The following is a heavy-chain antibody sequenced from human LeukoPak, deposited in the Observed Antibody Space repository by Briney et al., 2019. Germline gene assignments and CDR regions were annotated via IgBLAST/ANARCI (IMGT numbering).Heavy chain of an antibody. J-gene: IGHJ3*02. CDR1: GYTFTGYY. D-gene: IGHD3-22*01. CDR3: ARGGDYYDSTVLPDAFGI. CDR2: INPNSGGT. Sequence: ASVKVSCKASGYTFTGYYMHWVRQAPGQGLEWMGWINPNSGGTNYAQKFQGRVTMTRDTSISTAYMELSRLRSDDTAVYYCARGGDYYDSTVLPDAFGIWGQGTMVTVSS. V-gene: IGHV1-2*02.